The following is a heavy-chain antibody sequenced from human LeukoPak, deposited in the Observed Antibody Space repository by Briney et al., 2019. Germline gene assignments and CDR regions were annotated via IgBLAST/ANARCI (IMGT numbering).Heavy chain of an antibody. CDR1: GGSISSYY. Sequence: SETLSLTCIVSGGSISSYYWSWIRQPPGKGLEWIGHINYSGGTKYNPSLKSRVTISVDTPKNQFSLKLSSVTAADMAVYYCARYYYDSSGYSHGMDVWGQGTTVTVSS. V-gene: IGHV4-59*08. CDR2: INYSGGT. J-gene: IGHJ6*02. CDR3: ARYYYDSSGYSHGMDV. D-gene: IGHD3-22*01.